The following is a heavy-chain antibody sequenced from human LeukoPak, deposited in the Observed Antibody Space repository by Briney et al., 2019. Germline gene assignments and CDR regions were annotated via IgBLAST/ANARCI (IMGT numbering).Heavy chain of an antibody. V-gene: IGHV3-7*01. J-gene: IGHJ3*02. Sequence: GGSLRLSCAVSGFTFNSYWMTWVRQAPGKGLEWVANIKQDGSEKYYVDSVKGRFTISRDNAKNSLYLQMNSLRAEDTAVYYCARFKMGTDDAFDIWGQGTMVTVSS. CDR1: GFTFNSYW. D-gene: IGHD5-24*01. CDR2: IKQDGSEK. CDR3: ARFKMGTDDAFDI.